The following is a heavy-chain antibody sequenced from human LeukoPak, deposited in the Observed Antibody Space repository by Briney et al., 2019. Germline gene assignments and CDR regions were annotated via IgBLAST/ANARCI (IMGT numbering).Heavy chain of an antibody. CDR2: IRSDSSTK. J-gene: IGHJ3*01. CDR3: AIDYSRWRGDLDV. CDR1: RFSISNYG. D-gene: IGHD6-13*01. V-gene: IGHV3-48*02. Sequence: GGSLRLSCAGSRFSISNYGMNGVRQAPGKGLEWLSYIRSDSSTKYYADSVEGRFTISRDNAQNSLYLQINSLRDEDSGVYFFAIDYSRWRGDLDVWGQGTMVTVSS.